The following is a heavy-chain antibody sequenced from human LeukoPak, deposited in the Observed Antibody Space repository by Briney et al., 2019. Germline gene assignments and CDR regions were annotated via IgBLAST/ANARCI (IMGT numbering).Heavy chain of an antibody. D-gene: IGHD3-10*01. CDR1: GFTFSSYA. J-gene: IGHJ6*03. CDR3: ARSLPIRGVIPMDV. CDR2: ISYDGSNK. Sequence: GGSLRLSCAASGFTFSSYAMHWVRQAPGKGLEGVAVISYDGSNKYYADSVKGRFTISRDNSTNTLYLQMNSLRAEDTAVYYCARSLPIRGVIPMDVWGKGTTVTVSS. V-gene: IGHV3-30*01.